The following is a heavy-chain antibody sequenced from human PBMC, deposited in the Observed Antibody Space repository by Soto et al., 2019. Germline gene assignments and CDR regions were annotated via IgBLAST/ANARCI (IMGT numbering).Heavy chain of an antibody. CDR1: DDSINSDKYY. CDR2: IYHSGNA. J-gene: IGHJ4*02. D-gene: IGHD6-13*01. Sequence: SETLSLTCSVSDDSINSDKYYWGWIRQPPGKGLEWIGSIYHSGNANYNPSLKSRVTISIDTSKSQFSLKLNSVTAADTAVYYCARDQGIASSGPFVYWGPGTLVTVSS. CDR3: ARDQGIASSGPFVY. V-gene: IGHV4-39*07.